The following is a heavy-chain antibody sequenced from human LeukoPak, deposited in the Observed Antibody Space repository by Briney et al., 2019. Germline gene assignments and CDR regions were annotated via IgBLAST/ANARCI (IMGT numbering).Heavy chain of an antibody. CDR3: ALKGDYGGFDY. CDR2: IRSKANSYAT. J-gene: IGHJ4*02. D-gene: IGHD4-23*01. V-gene: IGHV3-73*01. Sequence: GESLKLSCAASGFTFGGSAMHWVRQASGKGLEWVGRIRSKANSYATAYAASVKGRFTISRDDSENTAYLQMNSLKSEDTAVYYCALKGDYGGFDYWGQGTLVTVSS. CDR1: GFTFGGSA.